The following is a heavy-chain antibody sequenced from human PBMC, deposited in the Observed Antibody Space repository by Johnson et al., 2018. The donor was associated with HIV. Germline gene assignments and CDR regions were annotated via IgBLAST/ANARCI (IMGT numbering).Heavy chain of an antibody. Sequence: VQLVESGGGVVQPGRSLRLSCAASGFTFSSYAMSWVRQAPGKGLEWVSAISGSGGSTYYADSVKGRFTISRDNAKNSLYLQMNSLRPEDTALYYCAKDMKAGEPNPDDAFDIWGQGTMVTVSS. V-gene: IGHV3-23*04. J-gene: IGHJ3*02. CDR2: ISGSGGST. CDR1: GFTFSSYA. CDR3: AKDMKAGEPNPDDAFDI. D-gene: IGHD3-10*01.